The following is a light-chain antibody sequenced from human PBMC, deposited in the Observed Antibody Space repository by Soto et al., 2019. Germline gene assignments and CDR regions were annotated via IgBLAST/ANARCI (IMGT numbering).Light chain of an antibody. J-gene: IGKJ1*01. CDR2: GAS. CDR3: QQYNYSPWT. V-gene: IGKV3-20*01. Sequence: LSVSPGERATLSCRASQSVGSNYLAWYQQKPGQAPRLLIYGASSRATGIPDRFSGGGSGTDFTLTISRLEPEDFAVYYCQQYNYSPWTYGQGTTGDIK. CDR1: QSVGSNY.